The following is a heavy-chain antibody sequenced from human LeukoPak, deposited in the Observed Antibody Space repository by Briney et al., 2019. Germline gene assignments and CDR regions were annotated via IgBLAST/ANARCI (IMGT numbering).Heavy chain of an antibody. D-gene: IGHD1-1*01. Sequence: ASVKVSCKASGYTFTSYGISWVRQAPGQGLEWMGWISAYNGNTNYAQKLQGRVTMTTDTSTSTAYMELRSLRSDDTAVYYCARSAGTTYYYYMDVWGKGTTVTVSS. J-gene: IGHJ6*03. CDR1: GYTFTSYG. CDR2: ISAYNGNT. V-gene: IGHV1-18*01. CDR3: ARSAGTTYYYYMDV.